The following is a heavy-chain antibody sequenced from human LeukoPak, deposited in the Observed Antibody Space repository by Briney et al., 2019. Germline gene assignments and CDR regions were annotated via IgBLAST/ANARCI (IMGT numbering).Heavy chain of an antibody. CDR1: GYTFTSYD. CDR2: MNPNSGNT. Sequence: ASVKVSCKASGYTFTSYDINWVRQATGQGLEWMGWMNPNSGNTGYAQKFQGRVTMTRNTSISTAYMELSRLRSDDTAVYYCARATYYDFWSGTGNFDYWGQGTLVTVSS. V-gene: IGHV1-8*01. D-gene: IGHD3-3*01. J-gene: IGHJ4*02. CDR3: ARATYYDFWSGTGNFDY.